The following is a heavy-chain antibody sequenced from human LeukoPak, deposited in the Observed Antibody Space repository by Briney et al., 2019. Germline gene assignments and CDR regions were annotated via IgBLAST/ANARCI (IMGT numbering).Heavy chain of an antibody. CDR3: VRDYLVVASNWFDL. D-gene: IGHD2-15*01. CDR1: GFTFSSYW. V-gene: IGHV3-74*01. CDR2: INSDGSST. J-gene: IGHJ5*01. Sequence: GGSLRLSCTASGFTFSSYWMHWVRQGPGKGLVWVSRINSDGSSTSYADSVKGRFTISRDNAKNTLFLQMNSLRAEDTAVYYCVRDYLVVASNWFDLWGRGTLVSVSS.